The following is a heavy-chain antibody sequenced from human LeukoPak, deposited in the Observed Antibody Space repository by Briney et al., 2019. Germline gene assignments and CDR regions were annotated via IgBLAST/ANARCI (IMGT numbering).Heavy chain of an antibody. CDR1: GLTLNTYA. CDR2: NSDSDSGP. Sequence: PGDSLTLLCPASGLTLNTYAMLWLRQAPGEGREWVSGNSDSDSGPYYADSVKGRFTISRDNSKTTLYLQMNSLRAEDTAVYYCAKGYGYSSSWTSNYYFYGLVVWGQGATVTVSS. V-gene: IGHV3-23*01. D-gene: IGHD6-13*01. J-gene: IGHJ6*02. CDR3: AKGYGYSSSWTSNYYFYGLVV.